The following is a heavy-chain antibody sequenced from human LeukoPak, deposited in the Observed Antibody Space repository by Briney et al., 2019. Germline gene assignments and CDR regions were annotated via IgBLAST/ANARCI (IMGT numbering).Heavy chain of an antibody. CDR1: GGSISSGDYS. J-gene: IGHJ5*02. CDR3: ARGPYDSSGYVP. CDR2: IYHSGST. Sequence: SQTLSLTCAVSGGSISSGDYSWSWIRQPPGKGLEWIGYIYHSGSTFYNPSLKSRVTISIYRSKNQFSLKLSSVTAADTAVYYCARGPYDSSGYVPWGQGTLVTVSS. D-gene: IGHD3-22*01. V-gene: IGHV4-30-2*01.